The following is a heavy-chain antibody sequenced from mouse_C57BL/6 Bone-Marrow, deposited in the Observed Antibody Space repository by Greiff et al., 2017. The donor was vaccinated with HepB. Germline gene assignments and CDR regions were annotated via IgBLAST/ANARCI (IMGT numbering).Heavy chain of an antibody. CDR1: GFNIKAYY. V-gene: IGHV14-2*01. CDR2: IDPEDGEN. J-gene: IGHJ2*01. CDR3: ARAGGDWYYFDY. Sequence: EVKLVESGAELVQPGASVKLSCTASGFNIKAYYMHWVKQRTEQGLEWIGRIDPEDGENKYAPTFQGKATITADTSSNTAYLQLSSLTSEDTAVYYCARAGGDWYYFDYWGQGTTLTVSS. D-gene: IGHD3-3*01.